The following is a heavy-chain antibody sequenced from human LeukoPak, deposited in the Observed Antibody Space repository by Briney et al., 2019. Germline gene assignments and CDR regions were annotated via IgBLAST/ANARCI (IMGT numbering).Heavy chain of an antibody. V-gene: IGHV3-7*03. J-gene: IGHJ4*02. CDR2: IKQDGSQT. Sequence: GGSLRLSCAASGFTFSTYWMNWVRQAPGKGLEWVANIKQDGSQTYYLGSVKGRFTISRDNAKNSLYLQMNSLRAEDTAVYYCARVRYSSGCDYWGQGTLVTVSS. D-gene: IGHD6-19*01. CDR3: ARVRYSSGCDY. CDR1: GFTFSTYW.